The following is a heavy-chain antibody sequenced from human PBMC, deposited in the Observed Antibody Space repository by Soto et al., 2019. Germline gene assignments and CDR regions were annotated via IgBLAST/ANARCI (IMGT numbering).Heavy chain of an antibody. V-gene: IGHV4-59*01. CDR1: GGSISSYY. J-gene: IGHJ6*03. D-gene: IGHD6-6*01. Sequence: SETLSLTCTVSGGSISSYYWSWIRQPPGKGLEWIGYIYYSGSTNYNPSLKSRVTISVDTSKNQFSLKLSSVTAADTAVYYCARISYSSSTRYYYYYYMDVWGKGTTVTVSS. CDR3: ARISYSSSTRYYYYYYMDV. CDR2: IYYSGST.